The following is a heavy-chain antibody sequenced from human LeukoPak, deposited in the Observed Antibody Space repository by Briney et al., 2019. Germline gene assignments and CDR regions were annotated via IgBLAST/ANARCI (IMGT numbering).Heavy chain of an antibody. D-gene: IGHD5-18*01. CDR2: IIPIFGTA. CDR3: ARSVRTAMDYFDY. CDR1: GGTFSSYA. V-gene: IGHV1-69*13. J-gene: IGHJ4*02. Sequence: SVKVSCKASGGTFSSYAISWVRQAPGQGLEWMGEIIPIFGTANYAQKFQGRVTITADESTSTAYMELSSLRSEDTAVYYCARSVRTAMDYFDYWGQGTLVTVSS.